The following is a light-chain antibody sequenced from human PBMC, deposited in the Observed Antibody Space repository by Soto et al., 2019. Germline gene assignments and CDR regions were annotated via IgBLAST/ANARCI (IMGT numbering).Light chain of an antibody. CDR2: LNNDGSH. J-gene: IGLJ2*01. Sequence: QPVLTQSPSVSASLGASVKLTCTLSSAHSLFAIAWYQQQPDKGPRFLMKLNNDGSHTKGDGIPDRFSGSSSGAERYLTISSLQSEDEADYYCQTWGSGIIFGGGTKLTVL. CDR1: SAHSLFA. CDR3: QTWGSGII. V-gene: IGLV4-69*01.